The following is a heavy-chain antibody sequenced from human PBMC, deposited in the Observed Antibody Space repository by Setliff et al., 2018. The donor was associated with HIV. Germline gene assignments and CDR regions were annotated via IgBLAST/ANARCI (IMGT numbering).Heavy chain of an antibody. J-gene: IGHJ4*02. CDR3: ARRGWNGHKSFDS. CDR1: GGSFSDDS. V-gene: IGHV4-34*01. CDR2: INHSGTT. Sequence: SETLSLTCAVYGGSFSDDSWNWIRQPPGKGLEWIGEINHSGTTNYNPSLKSRVTISVDTSKKQFSLNLSSVTAADTAVYYCARRGWNGHKSFDSWGQGMLVTVSS. D-gene: IGHD1-1*01.